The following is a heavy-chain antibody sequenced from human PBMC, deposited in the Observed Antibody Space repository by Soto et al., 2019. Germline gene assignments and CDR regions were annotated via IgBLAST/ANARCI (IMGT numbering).Heavy chain of an antibody. Sequence: ASVKVSCKASGYTFTSYGISWVRQAPGQGLEWMGWISAYNGNTNYAQKLQGRVTMTTDTSTSTAYMELRSLRSDDTAAYYCARDGLGGTTYYYGMDGWGQGTTVTVAS. CDR1: GYTFTSYG. D-gene: IGHD1-7*01. CDR2: ISAYNGNT. J-gene: IGHJ6*01. V-gene: IGHV1-18*01. CDR3: ARDGLGGTTYYYGMDG.